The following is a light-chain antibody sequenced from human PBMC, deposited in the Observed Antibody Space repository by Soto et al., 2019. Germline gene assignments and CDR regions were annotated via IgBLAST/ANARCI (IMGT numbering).Light chain of an antibody. CDR2: LDSDGSH. J-gene: IGLJ2*01. V-gene: IGLV4-69*01. CDR1: SGHSSYA. Sequence: QLVLTQSPSASASLGASVKLTCTLSSGHSSYAIAWHQQQPEKGPRYLMKLDSDGSHTKGDAIPDRFSGSSSGAERYLTISNLQSEDEADYYCQTWGTGSHVVFGGGTKLTVL. CDR3: QTWGTGSHVV.